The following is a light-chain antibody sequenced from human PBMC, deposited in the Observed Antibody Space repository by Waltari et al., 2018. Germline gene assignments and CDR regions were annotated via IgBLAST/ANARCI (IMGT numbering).Light chain of an antibody. J-gene: IGLJ2*01. CDR3: QVWDSSSDHHG. V-gene: IGLV3-21*04. Sequence: SYVLTQPPSVSVAPGKTARITCGGNNIGSKSVHWHQQKPGQAPVLVIYDDSDRPSGSPEGFYGSNSGNTATMTISRVEAGDEADYYCQVWDSSSDHHGVGRGTKLTVL. CDR2: DDS. CDR1: NIGSKS.